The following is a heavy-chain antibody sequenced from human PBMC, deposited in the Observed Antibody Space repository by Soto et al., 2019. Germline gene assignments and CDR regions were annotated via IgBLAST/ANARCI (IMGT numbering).Heavy chain of an antibody. CDR3: ARDQGHIYSGYDFPNYYYGMDV. CDR2: INPNSGGT. V-gene: IGHV1-2*02. D-gene: IGHD5-12*01. J-gene: IGHJ6*02. CDR1: GYTSTGYY. Sequence: ASVKVSCKASGYTSTGYYMHWVRQAPGQGLEWMGWINPNSGGTNYAQKFQGRVTMTRDTSISTAYMELSRLRSDDTAVYYCARDQGHIYSGYDFPNYYYGMDVWGQGTTVTVSS.